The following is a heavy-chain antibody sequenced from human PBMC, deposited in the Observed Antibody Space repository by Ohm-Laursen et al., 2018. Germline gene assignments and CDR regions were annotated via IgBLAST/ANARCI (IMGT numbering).Heavy chain of an antibody. J-gene: IGHJ3*02. CDR1: GGSIRSYY. Sequence: GTLSLTCTVSGGSIRSYYWSWIRQPAGKGLEWIGRVYSSGKTKYNPSLNSRVTMSIDTSKNQLSLSLSSVTAADTAVYYCARGPSQDTFDIWGRGTMVTVSS. CDR2: VYSSGKT. V-gene: IGHV4-4*07. CDR3: ARGPSQDTFDI.